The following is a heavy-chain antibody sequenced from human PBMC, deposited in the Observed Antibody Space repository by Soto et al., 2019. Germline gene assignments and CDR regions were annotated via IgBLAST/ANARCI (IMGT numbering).Heavy chain of an antibody. CDR3: ARGPPHSH. J-gene: IGHJ4*02. D-gene: IGHD2-21*01. CDR1: GGSISSGGYS. Sequence: QLQLQESGSGLVKPSQTLSLTCAVSGGSISSGGYSWSWIRQPPGKGLEWIGYIYHSGSTYYNPSLKSRVTISVDRSKNQFSLKVGSVTAADTAVYYCARGPPHSHWGQGTLVTVSS. CDR2: IYHSGST. V-gene: IGHV4-30-2*01.